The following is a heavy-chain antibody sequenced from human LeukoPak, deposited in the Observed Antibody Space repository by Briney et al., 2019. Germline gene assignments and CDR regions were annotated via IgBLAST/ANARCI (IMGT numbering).Heavy chain of an antibody. J-gene: IGHJ1*01. Sequence: GGSLRLSCTVSGFTFSSYAMSWVRQAPGKGLEWVSTISKSGGSTYYADSVKGRFTISRDNSKNTLYLQMDSLRAEDTAKYYCASGIGSCSGGTCYLSFQHWGQGTLVTVSS. D-gene: IGHD2-15*01. CDR2: ISKSGGST. V-gene: IGHV3-23*01. CDR1: GFTFSSYA. CDR3: ASGIGSCSGGTCYLSFQH.